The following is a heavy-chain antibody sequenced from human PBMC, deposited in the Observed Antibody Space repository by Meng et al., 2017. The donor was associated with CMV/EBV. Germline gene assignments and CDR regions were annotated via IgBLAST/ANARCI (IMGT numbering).Heavy chain of an antibody. CDR3: TTDRPRSGGKTHDH. D-gene: IGHD4-23*01. CDR2: IKSKFDGETT. Sequence: EVQLVESXXGLVKXGGSLRXSXSGSGSGFIFSNLWINWVRQAPGKGLEWVGRIKSKFDGETTDYAAPVKGRFTISRDDSRNTLYLYMNSLKTEDTAVYYCTTDRPRSGGKTHDHWGQGTLVTVSS. J-gene: IGHJ4*02. CDR1: GSGFIFSNLW. V-gene: IGHV3-15*01.